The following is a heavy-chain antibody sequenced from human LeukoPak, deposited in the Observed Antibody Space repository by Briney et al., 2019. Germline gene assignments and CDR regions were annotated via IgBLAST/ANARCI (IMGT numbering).Heavy chain of an antibody. V-gene: IGHV4-38-2*02. CDR3: ARDISARDEAWWFDP. CDR2: IYYSGST. Sequence: PSETLSLTCTVSGYSISSGYYWGWIRQPPGKGPEWIGSIYYSGSTYYNPSLKSRVTISVDTSKNQFSLKLSSVTAADTAVYYCARDISARDEAWWFDPWGQGTLVTVSS. CDR1: GYSISSGYY. D-gene: IGHD5-24*01. J-gene: IGHJ5*02.